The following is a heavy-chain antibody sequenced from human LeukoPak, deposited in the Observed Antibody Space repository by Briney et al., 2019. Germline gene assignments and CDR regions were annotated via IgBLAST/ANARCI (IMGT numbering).Heavy chain of an antibody. Sequence: KTSETLSHTCTVSGGSISSYYWSWIRQPPGKGLEWIGYIYYSGSTNYNPSLKSRVTISVDTSKNQFSLKLSSVTAADTAVYYCARGPYDSSGYRESDFDYWGQGTLVTVSS. CDR3: ARGPYDSSGYRESDFDY. CDR2: IYYSGST. V-gene: IGHV4-59*01. D-gene: IGHD3-22*01. CDR1: GGSISSYY. J-gene: IGHJ4*02.